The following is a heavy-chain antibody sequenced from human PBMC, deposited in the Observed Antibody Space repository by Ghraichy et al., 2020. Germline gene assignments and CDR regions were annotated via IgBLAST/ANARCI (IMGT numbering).Heavy chain of an antibody. J-gene: IGHJ4*02. CDR2: INSDGSST. CDR1: GFTFSSYW. CDR3: AKGVQSRGSPADY. V-gene: IGHV3-74*01. Sequence: GGSLRLSCAASGFTFSSYWMHWVRQAPGRGLVWVSRINSDGSSTSYADSVKGRFTISRDNAKNTLYLQMNNLRAEDTAVYYCAKGVQSRGSPADYWGQGTLVTVSS. D-gene: IGHD1-1*01.